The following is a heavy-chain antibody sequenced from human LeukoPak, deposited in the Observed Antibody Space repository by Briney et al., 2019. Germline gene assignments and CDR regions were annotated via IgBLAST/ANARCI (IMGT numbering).Heavy chain of an antibody. V-gene: IGHV1-18*01. CDR2: ISAYNGNT. CDR3: ARSREPWIQRKMDV. CDR1: GYTFTSYG. Sequence: ASVTVSCKASGYTFTSYGISWVRQAPGQGLEWMGWISAYNGNTNYAQKLQGRVTMTTDTSTSTAYMELRSLRSDDTAVYYCARSREPWIQRKMDVWGQGTTVTVPS. D-gene: IGHD5-18*01. J-gene: IGHJ6*02.